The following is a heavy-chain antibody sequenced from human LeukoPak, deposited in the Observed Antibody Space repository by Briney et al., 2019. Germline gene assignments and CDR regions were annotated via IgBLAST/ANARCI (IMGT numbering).Heavy chain of an antibody. CDR1: GFTFSNFG. D-gene: IGHD2-15*01. CDR2: ISYDGDNK. Sequence: SLRRSCAASGFTFSNFGMHWVRKAPGKGLEWVATISYDGDNKYYIDSVKGRFTISRDSSNNTLYLQMNSLRDEDTAVYYCAKDGLLLGYDYFMDVWGKGTTVTVSS. CDR3: AKDGLLLGYDYFMDV. V-gene: IGHV3-30*18. J-gene: IGHJ6*03.